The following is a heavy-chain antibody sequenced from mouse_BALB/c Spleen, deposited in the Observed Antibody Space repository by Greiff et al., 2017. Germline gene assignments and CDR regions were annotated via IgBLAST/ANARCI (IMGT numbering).Heavy chain of an antibody. D-gene: IGHD4-1*01. CDR2: IDPSDSYT. Sequence: QVQLQQPGAELVKPGASVKMSCKASGYTFNSYWMHWVKQRPGQGLEWIGTIDPSDSYTSYNQKFKGKATLTVDTSSSTAYMQLSSLTSEDSAVYYCTGPESGTGRYFDYWGQGTTLTVSS. CDR1: GYTFNSYW. CDR3: TGPESGTGRYFDY. J-gene: IGHJ2*01. V-gene: IGHV1S127*01.